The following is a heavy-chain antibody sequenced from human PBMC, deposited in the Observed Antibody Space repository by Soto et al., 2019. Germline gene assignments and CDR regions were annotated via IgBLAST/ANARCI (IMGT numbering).Heavy chain of an antibody. Sequence: QVQLQESGPGLVKPSETLSLTCNVFGGSITNGDYYWSWIRQPPGKGLQYIGYIYYGGNTNYNPSLKSRLTMSIDRSANHFSLTLTSVTAADTAVYYCASVSGHYYYGVDVWGQGTTVIVSS. CDR1: GGSITNGDYY. J-gene: IGHJ6*02. V-gene: IGHV4-30-4*01. CDR3: ASVSGHYYYGVDV. CDR2: IYYGGNT.